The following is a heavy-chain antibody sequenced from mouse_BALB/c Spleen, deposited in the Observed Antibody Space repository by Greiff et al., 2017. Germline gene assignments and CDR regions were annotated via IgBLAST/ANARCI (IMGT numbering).Heavy chain of an antibody. CDR1: GFTFSSYY. CDR2: INSNGGST. J-gene: IGHJ1*01. CDR3: ARRYYSLWYFDV. V-gene: IGHV5-6-2*01. Sequence: DVKLVESGGGLVKLGGSLKLSCAASGFTFSSYYMSWVRQTPEKRLELVAAINSNGGSTYYPDTVKGRFTISRDNAKNTLYLQMSSLKSEDTALYYCARRYYSLWYFDVWGAGTTVTVSS. D-gene: IGHD2-12*01.